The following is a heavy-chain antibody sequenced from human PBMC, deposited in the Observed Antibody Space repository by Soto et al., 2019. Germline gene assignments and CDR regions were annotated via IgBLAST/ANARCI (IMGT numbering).Heavy chain of an antibody. CDR2: ISGSGGST. Sequence: GGSLRLSCAASGFTFSSYAMSWVRQAPGKGLEWVSAISGSGGSTYYADSVKGRFTISRDNSKNTLYLQMNSLRAEDTAVYYCAKAHSGYDYSDYYYGMDGWGQGTTVTVSS. V-gene: IGHV3-23*01. CDR1: GFTFSSYA. J-gene: IGHJ6*02. D-gene: IGHD5-12*01. CDR3: AKAHSGYDYSDYYYGMDG.